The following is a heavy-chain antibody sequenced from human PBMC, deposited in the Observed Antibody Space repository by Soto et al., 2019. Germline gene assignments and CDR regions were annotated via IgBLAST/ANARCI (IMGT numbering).Heavy chain of an antibody. D-gene: IGHD1-26*01. CDR2: ISGSGFKK. CDR3: ANRGGGELPPYYFDY. J-gene: IGHJ4*02. V-gene: IGHV3-23*01. Sequence: PGGSLRLSCAASGFIFENFGMSWVRQAPGKGLEWISSISGSGFKKYYADSVKGRFTISRDNSKNTLYLQMNSLRAEDTAVYYCANRGGGELPPYYFDYWGQGTLVTVSS. CDR1: GFIFENFG.